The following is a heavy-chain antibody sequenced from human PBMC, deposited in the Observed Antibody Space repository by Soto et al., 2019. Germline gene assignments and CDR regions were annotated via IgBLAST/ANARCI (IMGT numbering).Heavy chain of an antibody. CDR1: GFTFSNYA. CDR3: ARGPFGDAAMVTNYFDY. V-gene: IGHV3-30-3*01. CDR2: LSYDANNK. D-gene: IGHD5-18*01. J-gene: IGHJ4*02. Sequence: GGSLRLSCAASGFTFSNYAIHWVRQAPGKGLEWVAVLSYDANNKHYADSVKGRFTISRDSSKNTLYLQMNSLRPEDRAVYYCARGPFGDAAMVTNYFDYWGQGTLVTVSS.